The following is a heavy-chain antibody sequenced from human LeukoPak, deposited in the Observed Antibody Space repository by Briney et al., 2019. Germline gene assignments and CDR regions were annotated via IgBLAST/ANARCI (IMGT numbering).Heavy chain of an antibody. V-gene: IGHV4-59*01. J-gene: IGHJ3*02. D-gene: IGHD3-3*01. CDR1: GGSISSYY. CDR3: ARDRGSKGYDFWSGYYSHDAFDI. CDR2: IYYSGST. Sequence: SSETLSLTCTVSGGSISSYYWSWLRQPPGKGLEWIGYIYYSGSTNYNPSLKSRVTISVDTSKNQFSLKLSSVTAADTAVYYCARDRGSKGYDFWSGYYSHDAFDIWGQGTMVTVSS.